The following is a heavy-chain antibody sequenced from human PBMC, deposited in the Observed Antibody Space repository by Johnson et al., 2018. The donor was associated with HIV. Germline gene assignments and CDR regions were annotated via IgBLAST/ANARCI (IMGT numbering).Heavy chain of an antibody. Sequence: VQLVESGGGLIQPGGSLRLSCTASGFTFDDYGMSWVRQAPGKGLEWVSGIKWNGGSTGYGDSVKGRFTISRDNVKKSLYLQMNSLRDEDTAFYYCVRDQEFCSGGRCRDAFDIWGQGTMVTVSS. CDR3: VRDQEFCSGGRCRDAFDI. CDR2: IKWNGGST. J-gene: IGHJ3*02. CDR1: GFTFDDYG. V-gene: IGHV3-20*04. D-gene: IGHD2-15*01.